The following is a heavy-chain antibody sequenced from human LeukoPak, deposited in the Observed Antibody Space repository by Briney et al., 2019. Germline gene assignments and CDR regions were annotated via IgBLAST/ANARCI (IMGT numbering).Heavy chain of an antibody. V-gene: IGHV1-2*02. CDR1: GYTFTGYY. CDR2: INPNSGDT. Sequence: GASVKVSCKASGYTFTGYYMHWVRQAPGQGLGWMGWINPNSGDTNYAQKFQGRVTMTRDTSISTAYMELSRLRSDDTAVYYCARVSLVGSTMYFQHWGQGTLVTVSS. D-gene: IGHD1-26*01. J-gene: IGHJ1*01. CDR3: ARVSLVGSTMYFQH.